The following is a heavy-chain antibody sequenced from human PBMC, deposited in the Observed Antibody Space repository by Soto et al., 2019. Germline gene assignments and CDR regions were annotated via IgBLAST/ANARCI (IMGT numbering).Heavy chain of an antibody. Sequence: EVQLVESGGGLVKPGGSLRLSCAGSGFTFSNAWMSWVRRAPGKGLEWVGRIKSDAYGGAIDYAAPVKGRFTISRDDSKNTLCLQINNLRAEDTAVYSCTTTIGLLEPPTNDSWGQGTPVIVSS. V-gene: IGHV3-15*01. CDR3: TTTIGLLEPPTNDS. J-gene: IGHJ4*02. D-gene: IGHD1-26*01. CDR2: IKSDAYGGAI. CDR1: GFTFSNAW.